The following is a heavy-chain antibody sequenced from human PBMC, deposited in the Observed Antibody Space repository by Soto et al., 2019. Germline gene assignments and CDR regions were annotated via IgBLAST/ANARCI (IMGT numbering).Heavy chain of an antibody. Sequence: SETLSLTCTVSGGSISTYYWSWIRQPPGKGVEWIGYIYHNGSTYYNPSLKSRVTISVDRSQNQFSLTLSSVTAANTAVYYCERDQVPTALLLWFDPWGQETLFTIAS. J-gene: IGHJ5*02. V-gene: IGHV4-59*12. CDR3: ERDQVPTALLLWFDP. CDR2: IYHNGST. CDR1: GGSISTYY. D-gene: IGHD2-2*01.